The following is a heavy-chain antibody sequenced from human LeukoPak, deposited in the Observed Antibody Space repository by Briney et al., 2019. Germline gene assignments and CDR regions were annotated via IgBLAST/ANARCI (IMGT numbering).Heavy chain of an antibody. J-gene: IGHJ4*02. Sequence: ASVKVSCKASGGTFSSYAISWVRQAPGQGLEWMGMINPSAGSTTYAQKFQGRVTMTRDTSTSTVYMELSSLRSEDTAVYYCAKDLVGSGSYLGYWGQGTLVTVS. V-gene: IGHV1-46*01. CDR1: GGTFSSYA. CDR2: INPSAGST. CDR3: AKDLVGSGSYLGY. D-gene: IGHD1-26*01.